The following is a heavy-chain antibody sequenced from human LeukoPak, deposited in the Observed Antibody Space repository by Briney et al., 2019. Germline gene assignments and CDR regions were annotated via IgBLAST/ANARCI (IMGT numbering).Heavy chain of an antibody. CDR3: ARDYDSSEDGMDV. Sequence: PGGSLRLSCAASGFTVSSNYMSWVRQAPGKGLEWVSVIYSGGDTYYADSVKGRFTISRDNSKNRLYLQMNSLRAEDTAVYYCARDYDSSEDGMDVWGQGTTVTVSS. J-gene: IGHJ6*02. CDR1: GFTVSSNY. CDR2: IYSGGDT. D-gene: IGHD3-22*01. V-gene: IGHV3-66*01.